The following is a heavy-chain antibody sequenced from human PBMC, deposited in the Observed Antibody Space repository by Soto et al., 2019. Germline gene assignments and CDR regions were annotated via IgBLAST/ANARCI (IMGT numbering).Heavy chain of an antibody. CDR2: IYTSGST. CDR1: GGSISSYY. D-gene: IGHD2-8*01. CDR3: ARDRSLMAEALYYYYGMDV. Sequence: QVQLQESGPGLVKPSETLSLTCTVSGGSISSYYWSWIRQPAGKGLEWIGRIYTSGSTNYNPSLKSRVTMSVDTSKNQFSLKLSSVTAADTAVYYCARDRSLMAEALYYYYGMDVWGQGTTVTVSS. J-gene: IGHJ6*02. V-gene: IGHV4-4*07.